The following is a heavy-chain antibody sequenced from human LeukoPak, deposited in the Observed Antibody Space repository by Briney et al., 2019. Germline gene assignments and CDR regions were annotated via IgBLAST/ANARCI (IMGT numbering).Heavy chain of an antibody. Sequence: GESLKISCKGSAYSFTSYWIGWVRQMPGNGLEWMGIIYPGDSDTRYSPSFQGQVTISADKSISTAYLQWSSLKASDTAMYYCARGYGDFRYYYYYYMDVWGKGTTVTVSS. V-gene: IGHV5-51*01. J-gene: IGHJ6*03. CDR2: IYPGDSDT. CDR1: AYSFTSYW. CDR3: ARGYGDFRYYYYYYMDV. D-gene: IGHD4-17*01.